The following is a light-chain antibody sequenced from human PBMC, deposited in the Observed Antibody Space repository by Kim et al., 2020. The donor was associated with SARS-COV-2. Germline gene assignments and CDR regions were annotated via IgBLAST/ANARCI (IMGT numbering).Light chain of an antibody. J-gene: IGLJ1*01. CDR1: NIGSKP. CDR3: QVWDTPSRHYV. Sequence: SYELTQPPSVSVAPGKTARITCGGANIGSKPVYWYQQRAGQAPVLVIYRNSDRPSGIPERFSGSNSGNTATLTISRVEAGDEADYYCQVWDTPSRHYVFG. CDR2: RNS. V-gene: IGLV3-21*01.